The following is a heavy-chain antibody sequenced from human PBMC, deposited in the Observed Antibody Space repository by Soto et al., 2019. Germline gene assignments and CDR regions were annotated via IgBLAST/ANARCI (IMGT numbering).Heavy chain of an antibody. V-gene: IGHV2-5*02. CDR2: TYWDDDN. CDR1: GFSLNERAVG. D-gene: IGHD6-19*01. J-gene: IGHJ4*02. CDR3: AHGSGWLFDY. Sequence: QITLEESGPTLVKPTRTLTLTCTFSGFSLNERAVGVGWIRQPPGKALEWLAFTYWDDDNHYSPSLKNRLTITKDTSKNQVVLTMTNTDPADTATYYCAHGSGWLFDYWGQGTQVTVSS.